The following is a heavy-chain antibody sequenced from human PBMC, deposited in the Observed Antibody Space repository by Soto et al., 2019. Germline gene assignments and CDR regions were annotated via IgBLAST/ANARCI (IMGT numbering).Heavy chain of an antibody. V-gene: IGHV3-15*01. CDR3: ARGNYSSSYYGVDV. CDR1: GFTFSKAY. D-gene: IGHD6-13*01. Sequence: EVQLVESGGGLVKPGGSLRLSCVGSGFTFSKAYMTWVRQAPGKGLEWVGRIKSKTDGGTIDYAAPVKGRFTISRDDSKNTLYLQMNSLRAEDTAVYYCARGNYSSSYYGVDVWGQGTTVTVSS. J-gene: IGHJ6*02. CDR2: IKSKTDGGTI.